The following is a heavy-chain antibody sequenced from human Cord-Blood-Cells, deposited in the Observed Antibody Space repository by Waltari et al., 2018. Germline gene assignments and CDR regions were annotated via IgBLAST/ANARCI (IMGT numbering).Heavy chain of an antibody. CDR3: ARTFWNGYLYNWFDP. Sequence: QVQLVQSGAEVKKPRSSVKVYCKAAGGPLSSYAFSRVRTAPGQRLEWMGGIIPIFGTANYAQKFQGRVTITADESTSTAYMELSSLRSEDTAVYYCARTFWNGYLYNWFDPWGQGTLVTVSS. V-gene: IGHV1-69*12. D-gene: IGHD3-3*01. CDR2: IIPIFGTA. CDR1: GGPLSSYA. J-gene: IGHJ5*02.